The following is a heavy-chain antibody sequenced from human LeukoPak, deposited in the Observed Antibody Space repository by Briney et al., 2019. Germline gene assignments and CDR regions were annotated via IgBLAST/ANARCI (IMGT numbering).Heavy chain of an antibody. D-gene: IGHD1-26*01. CDR1: GGSFSGYY. V-gene: IGHV4-34*01. CDR3: ASGGRGAKPGNWFDP. Sequence: SETLSLTCAVYGGSFSGYYWSWIRQPPGKGLEWIGEINHSGSTNYNPSLKSRVTISEDTSKNQFSLKMSSVTAADTAVYYCASGGRGAKPGNWFDPWGQGILVTVSS. CDR2: INHSGST. J-gene: IGHJ5*02.